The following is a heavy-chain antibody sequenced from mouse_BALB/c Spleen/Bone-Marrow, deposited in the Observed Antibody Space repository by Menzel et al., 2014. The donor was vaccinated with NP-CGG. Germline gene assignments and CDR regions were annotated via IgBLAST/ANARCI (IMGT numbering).Heavy chain of an antibody. CDR2: IFPGSGNI. CDR3: ARRGNWGYAMDY. J-gene: IGHJ4*01. D-gene: IGHD2-1*01. V-gene: IGHV1-66*01. CDR1: GYSFTSYY. Sequence: VQLQQSGPELVKPGASVKISCEASGYSFTSYYIHWVKQRPGQGLEWIGWIFPGSGNIKYNEKFKGEATLTADTSSSTAYMRLSSLTSEDPAVYFCARRGNWGYAMDYWGQGTSVTVSS.